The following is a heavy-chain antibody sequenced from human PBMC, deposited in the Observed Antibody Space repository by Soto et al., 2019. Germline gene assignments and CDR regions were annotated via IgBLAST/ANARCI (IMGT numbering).Heavy chain of an antibody. J-gene: IGHJ3*02. CDR1: GYTFTSYG. V-gene: IGHV1-18*01. CDR2: ISAYNGNT. Sequence: QVQLVQSGAEVKKPGASVKVSCKASGYTFTSYGISWVRQAPGQGLEWMGWISAYNGNTNYAQKLQGRVTMTTDTSTSRVYMELRSLRSDDTAVYYCAGDRTVPVAGNRNAFDIWGQGTMVTVSS. D-gene: IGHD6-19*01. CDR3: AGDRTVPVAGNRNAFDI.